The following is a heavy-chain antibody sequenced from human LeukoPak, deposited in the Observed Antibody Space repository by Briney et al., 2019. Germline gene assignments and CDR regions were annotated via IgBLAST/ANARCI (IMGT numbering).Heavy chain of an antibody. V-gene: IGHV4-61*02. D-gene: IGHD3-16*02. CDR3: ARARVIPASFDD. J-gene: IGHJ4*02. Sequence: PSQTLSLTCTVSGGSITFGSYYWTWIRQPAGKGLEWIGRIYTSGRTFYNPSLKSRVTISMDTSMNQFSLRLNSVAAADTAVYYCARARVIPASFDDWGQGALVTVSS. CDR1: GGSITFGSYY. CDR2: IYTSGRT.